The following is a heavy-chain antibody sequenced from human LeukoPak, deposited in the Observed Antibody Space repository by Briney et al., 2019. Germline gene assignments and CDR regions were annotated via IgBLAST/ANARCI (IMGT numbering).Heavy chain of an antibody. V-gene: IGHV4-34*01. D-gene: IGHD4-23*01. CDR2: INHSGST. CDR3: ARGYGGHSYYYYGMDV. J-gene: IGHJ6*02. CDR1: GGSFSGYY. Sequence: PSETLSLTCAVYGGSFSGYYWSWIRQPPGKGLEWIGEINHSGSTNYNPSLKSRVTISVDTSKNQFSLKLSSVTAADTAVYYCARGYGGHSYYYYGMDVWGQGTTVTVSS.